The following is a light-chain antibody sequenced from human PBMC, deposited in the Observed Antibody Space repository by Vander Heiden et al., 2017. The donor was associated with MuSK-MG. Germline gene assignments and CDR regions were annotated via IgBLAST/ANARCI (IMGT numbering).Light chain of an antibody. CDR2: AAS. V-gene: IGKV1-8*01. Sequence: AIRMTQSPSSFSASTGDRVTITCRASQGISSYLAWYQQKPGKAPKLLIYAASTLQSGVPSRFSGSGSGTDFTLTISCLQSEDFATYYCQQDYSYHHFGGGTKVEIK. J-gene: IGKJ4*01. CDR3: QQDYSYHH. CDR1: QGISSY.